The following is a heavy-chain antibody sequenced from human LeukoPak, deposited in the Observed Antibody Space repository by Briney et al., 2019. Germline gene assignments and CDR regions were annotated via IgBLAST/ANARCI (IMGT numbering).Heavy chain of an antibody. J-gene: IGHJ5*02. D-gene: IGHD2-15*01. CDR1: GGSISSYY. V-gene: IGHV4-59*08. Sequence: PSETLSLTCTVSGGSISSYYWRWIRQPAGKGLEWIGYLYYSGSTNYNPSLKSRVTISVDTSKNQFSLKLSSVTAADTAVYYCASASASTYCSGGSCYRVRGNWFDPWGQGTLVTVSS. CDR3: ASASASTYCSGGSCYRVRGNWFDP. CDR2: LYYSGST.